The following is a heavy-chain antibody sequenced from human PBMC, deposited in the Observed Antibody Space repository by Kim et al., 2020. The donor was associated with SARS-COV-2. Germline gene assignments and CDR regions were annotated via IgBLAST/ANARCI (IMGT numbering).Heavy chain of an antibody. J-gene: IGHJ6*02. Sequence: KFQGRVTITADESTSTAYMELSGLRSEDTAVYYCARAGYSSSSRYYYGMDVWGQGTTVTVSS. CDR3: ARAGYSSSSRYYYGMDV. V-gene: IGHV1-69*01. D-gene: IGHD6-13*01.